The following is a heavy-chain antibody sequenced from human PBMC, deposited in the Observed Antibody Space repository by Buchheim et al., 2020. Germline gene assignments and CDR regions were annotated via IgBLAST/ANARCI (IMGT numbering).Heavy chain of an antibody. CDR2: IYHSGST. V-gene: IGHV4-30-2*01. J-gene: IGHJ5*02. D-gene: IGHD3-10*01. CDR3: ARSAKRLWFGDQTGPWFDP. CDR1: GGSISSGGYS. Sequence: QLQLQESGSGLVKPSQTLSLTCAVSGGSISSGGYSWSWIRQPPGKGLEWIGYIYHSGSTYYNPSLKSRVTISADRSKNQFSLKLSSVTAADTAVYYCARSAKRLWFGDQTGPWFDPWGQGTL.